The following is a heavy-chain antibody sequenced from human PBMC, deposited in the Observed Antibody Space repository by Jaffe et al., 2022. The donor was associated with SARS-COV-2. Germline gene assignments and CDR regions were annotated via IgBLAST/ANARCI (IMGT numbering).Heavy chain of an antibody. J-gene: IGHJ4*02. Sequence: EVQLVESGGGLVQPGGSLRLSCSASGFTFSTYAMHWVRQAPGKGLEYVSATSSSGGNKYYADSVKGRFTISRDNSKNSLYLQMSSLGAEDTAVYYCVKTGTGGYGSRNYFDYWGQGTLVTVSS. CDR1: GFTFSTYA. V-gene: IGHV3-64D*09. D-gene: IGHD5-12*01. CDR3: VKTGTGGYGSRNYFDY. CDR2: TSSSGGNK.